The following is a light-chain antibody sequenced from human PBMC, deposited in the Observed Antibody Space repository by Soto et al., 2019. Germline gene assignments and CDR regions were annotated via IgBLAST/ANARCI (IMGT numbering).Light chain of an antibody. J-gene: IGKJ4*01. CDR3: QQYNSYPLT. V-gene: IGKV1-5*01. CDR2: DAS. CDR1: QSISSW. Sequence: TPSPSTLSASVGDRVTITCRASQSISSWLAWYQQKPGKAPKLLIYDASSLESGVPSRFSGSGSGTEFTLTISSLQPDDFATYYCQQYNSYPLTFGGRTKVDNK.